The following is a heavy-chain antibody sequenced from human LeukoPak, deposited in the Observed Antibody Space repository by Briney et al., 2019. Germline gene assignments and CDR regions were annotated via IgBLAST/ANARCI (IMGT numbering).Heavy chain of an antibody. D-gene: IGHD3-3*01. CDR2: ISYDGSNK. CDR1: GFTFSSYA. J-gene: IGHJ3*02. Sequence: PGGSLRLSCAASGFTFSSYAMHWVRQAPGKGLEWVAVISYDGSNKYYADSVKGRFTISRDNSKNTLYLQMNSLRAEDTAVYYCARGIRRITIFGVARDAFDIWGQGTMVTVSS. V-gene: IGHV3-30-3*01. CDR3: ARGIRRITIFGVARDAFDI.